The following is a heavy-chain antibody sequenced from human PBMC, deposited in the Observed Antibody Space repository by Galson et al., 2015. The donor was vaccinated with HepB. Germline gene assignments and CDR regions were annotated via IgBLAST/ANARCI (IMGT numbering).Heavy chain of an antibody. CDR3: AKASCSLTSNWHFVY. Sequence: SLRLSCAASGFTFSDFAMRWVRQAPGKGLEWVATIHNDGSASATHYGDSVKGRFSISRDDPKSHLHLQMSSLRVEDTVVYYCAKASCSLTSNWHFVYWGQGILVTVSS. CDR1: GFTFSDFA. J-gene: IGHJ4*02. D-gene: IGHD1-1*01. V-gene: IGHV3-23*05. CDR2: IHNDGSASAT.